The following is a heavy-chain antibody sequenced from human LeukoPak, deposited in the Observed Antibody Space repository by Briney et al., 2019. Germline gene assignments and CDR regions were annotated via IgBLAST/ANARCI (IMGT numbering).Heavy chain of an antibody. CDR3: ATLSYRRFDY. CDR1: GLTFSRFW. Sequence: PGGSLRLSCAASGLTFSRFWMIWIRQAPGKGLEWVATINEDGNEKWYADSVKGRFTISGDNARNSLYLQMNSLRAEDTAVYYCATLSYRRFDYWGQGALVTVSS. V-gene: IGHV3-7*01. J-gene: IGHJ4*02. CDR2: INEDGNEK. D-gene: IGHD1-14*01.